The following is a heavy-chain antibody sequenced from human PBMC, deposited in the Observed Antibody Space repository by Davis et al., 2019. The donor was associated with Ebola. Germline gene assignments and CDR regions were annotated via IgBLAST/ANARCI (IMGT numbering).Heavy chain of an antibody. D-gene: IGHD3-10*01. J-gene: IGHJ4*02. CDR1: GFTFSSYA. V-gene: IGHV3-23*01. CDR3: ARFQSSYDSVGFDY. Sequence: GESLMISCAASGFTFSSYAISWLRQAPGKGLEWVSAISGSGGSTYYADSVKGRFTISRDNSKNTLYLQMNSLRAEDTAIYYCARFQSSYDSVGFDYWGQGTLVTVSS. CDR2: ISGSGGST.